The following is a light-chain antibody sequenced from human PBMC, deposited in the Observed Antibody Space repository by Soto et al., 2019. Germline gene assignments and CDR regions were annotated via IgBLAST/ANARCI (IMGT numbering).Light chain of an antibody. V-gene: IGLV1-40*01. Sequence: QSVLTQPPSVSGAXGXRVTISCTGSSSNIGAGYDVHWYQQLPGTAPKLLIYGNSNRPSGVPDRFSGSKSGTSASLAITGLQAEDEADYYCQSYDSSLSGLVFGTGTKVTVL. CDR1: SSNIGAGYD. CDR2: GNS. CDR3: QSYDSSLSGLV. J-gene: IGLJ1*01.